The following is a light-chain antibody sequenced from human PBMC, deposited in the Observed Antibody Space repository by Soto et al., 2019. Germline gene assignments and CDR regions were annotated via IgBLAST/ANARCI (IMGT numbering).Light chain of an antibody. CDR3: QHYNSS. J-gene: IGKJ3*01. V-gene: IGKV1-6*01. Sequence: FAFVGDGVSITCRASQGIRNDLGWYQQKPGKAPKLLIYAASSLQSGVPSRFSGSGSGTEFSLPISSPLSDVFGTCSCQHYNSSFGAGTKVDIK. CDR1: QGIRND. CDR2: AAS.